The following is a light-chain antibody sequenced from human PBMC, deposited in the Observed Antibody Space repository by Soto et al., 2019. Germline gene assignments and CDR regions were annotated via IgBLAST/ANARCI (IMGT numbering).Light chain of an antibody. J-gene: IGKJ1*01. Sequence: DIQMTQSPSTLSASVGDRVTITCRASQSITNWLAWFQQKPGKAPKLLIYKASSLESGVPSRFSGSGSGTEFTLTISSLQPDDFATYYCQQYQSSSPWTFGQGTKVEVK. CDR1: QSITNW. CDR2: KAS. CDR3: QQYQSSSPWT. V-gene: IGKV1-5*03.